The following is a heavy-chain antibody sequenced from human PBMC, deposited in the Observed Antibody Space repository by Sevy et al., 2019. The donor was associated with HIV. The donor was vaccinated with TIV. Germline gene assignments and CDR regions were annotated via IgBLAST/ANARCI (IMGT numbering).Heavy chain of an antibody. J-gene: IGHJ4*02. CDR2: INAGNGNT. V-gene: IGHV1-3*01. Sequence: ASVKVSCKASGYTFTSYAMHWVRQAPGQRLEWMGWINAGNGNTKYSQKFQGRVTITRDTSASTAYMELGSLRSEDTAVYYCARVRNPLIVLMVYAFDYWGQGTLVTVSS. CDR3: ARVRNPLIVLMVYAFDY. D-gene: IGHD2-8*01. CDR1: GYTFTSYA.